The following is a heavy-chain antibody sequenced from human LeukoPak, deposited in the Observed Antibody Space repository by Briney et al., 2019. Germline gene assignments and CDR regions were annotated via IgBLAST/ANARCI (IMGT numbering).Heavy chain of an antibody. D-gene: IGHD1-26*01. CDR1: GFTFSSYA. Sequence: GGSLRLSCAASGFTFSSYAMSWVRQTPGKGLEWVSVISGTGGSTYYADSVKGRFTISRDNSKNTLYLQMNSLRAEDTAVYYCARELREHGVFDIWGQGTMVTVSS. CDR2: ISGTGGST. CDR3: ARELREHGVFDI. J-gene: IGHJ3*02. V-gene: IGHV3-23*01.